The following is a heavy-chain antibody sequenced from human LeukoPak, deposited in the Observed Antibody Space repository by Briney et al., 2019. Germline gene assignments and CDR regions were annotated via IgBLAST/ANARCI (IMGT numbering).Heavy chain of an antibody. V-gene: IGHV1-2*02. CDR1: GYSFSDNY. D-gene: IGHD4-17*01. Sequence: ASVKVSCKASGYSFSDNYMHWVRQAPGQGLEWMGWINPNTGGTNYAQKFQGRVTMTRDTSISTAYLELSRRRSDDTAVYYCAREVYGDSSFDYWGQGTLLTVSS. CDR3: AREVYGDSSFDY. J-gene: IGHJ4*02. CDR2: INPNTGGT.